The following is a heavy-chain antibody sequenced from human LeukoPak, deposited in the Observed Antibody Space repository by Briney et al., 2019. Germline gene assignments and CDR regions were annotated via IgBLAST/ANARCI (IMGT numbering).Heavy chain of an antibody. CDR3: ARGYGDYGESYFDY. CDR2: INHSGST. D-gene: IGHD4-17*01. CDR1: GGSFSGYY. J-gene: IGHJ4*02. Sequence: PSGTLSLTCAVYGGSFSGYYWSWIRHPPGKGLEWSGEINHSGSTNYNPSLKSRVTISVDTSKNQFSLTLSSVTAADTAVYYCARGYGDYGESYFDYWGQGTLVTVSS. V-gene: IGHV4-34*01.